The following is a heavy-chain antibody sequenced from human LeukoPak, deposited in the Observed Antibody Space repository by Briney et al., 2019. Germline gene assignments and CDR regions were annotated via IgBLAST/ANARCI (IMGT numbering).Heavy chain of an antibody. D-gene: IGHD3-10*01. CDR1: GYTFTSYY. CDR2: IYPGGGST. J-gene: IGHJ6*03. Sequence: ASVKVSCKASGYTFTSYYIHWVRQAPGQGLEWMGIIYPGGGSTSYAQKFQGRVTMTTDTSTSTAYMELRSLRSDDTAMYYCARGSGRPNSYYYYMDVWGKGTTVTISS. V-gene: IGHV1-46*01. CDR3: ARGSGRPNSYYYYMDV.